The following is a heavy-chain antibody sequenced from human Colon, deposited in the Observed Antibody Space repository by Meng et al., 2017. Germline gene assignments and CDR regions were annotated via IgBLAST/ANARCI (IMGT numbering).Heavy chain of an antibody. CDR3: ARGGDWGFDY. CDR1: GASITTRNW. V-gene: IGHV4-4*02. D-gene: IGHD3-16*01. Sequence: QVPLQEPGPRLVKPSESLPLTCAASGASITTRNWWNWVRQAPGKGLEWIGDVFHTGGTSYNPSLESRLTISVDRSKNQFYLNLRSVTAADTATYYCARGGDWGFDYWGPGTLVTVSS. J-gene: IGHJ4*02. CDR2: VFHTGGT.